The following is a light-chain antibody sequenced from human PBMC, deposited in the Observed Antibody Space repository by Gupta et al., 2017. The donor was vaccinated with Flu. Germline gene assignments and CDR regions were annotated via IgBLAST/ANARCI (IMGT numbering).Light chain of an antibody. CDR2: ASS. CDR1: QNITTY. CDR3: QQSYTVPKT. V-gene: IGKV1-39*01. J-gene: IGKJ3*01. Sequence: PSSLSASVGDRVPITVLASQNITTYLNWYQQKPGEAPKLLIYASSKVQSGVPSRFGGSGSGTDFTLTISRLQPEDFATYFCQQSYTVPKTFGHGTTVDIK.